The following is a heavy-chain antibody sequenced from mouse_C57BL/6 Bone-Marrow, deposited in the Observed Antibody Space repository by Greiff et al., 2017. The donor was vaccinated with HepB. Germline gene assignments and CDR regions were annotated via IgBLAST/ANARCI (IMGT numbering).Heavy chain of an antibody. V-gene: IGHV1-26*01. CDR3: ARSFYDGYYYAMDY. CDR2: INPNNGGT. J-gene: IGHJ4*01. D-gene: IGHD2-3*01. CDR1: GYTFTDYY. Sequence: VQLKQSGPELVKPGASVKISCKASGYTFTDYYMNWVKQSHGKSLEWIGDINPNNGGTSYNQKFKGKATLTVDKSSSTAYMELRSLTSEDSAVYYCARSFYDGYYYAMDYWGQGTSVTVSS.